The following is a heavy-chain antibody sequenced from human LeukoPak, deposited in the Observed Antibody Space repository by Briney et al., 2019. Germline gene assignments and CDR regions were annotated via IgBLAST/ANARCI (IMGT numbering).Heavy chain of an antibody. V-gene: IGHV4-4*09. D-gene: IGHD3-16*01. CDR2: IYSSGST. CDR1: GGSISGYY. J-gene: IGHJ6*04. Sequence: SETLSLACSVSGGSISGYYWSWIRQPPGQTLEWIGYIYSSGSTNYNPSLQSRVTMSVDTSKNQFSLRLSSVAAADTAVYYCARFTYTTRPSDVWGKGTTVTVSS. CDR3: ARFTYTTRPSDV.